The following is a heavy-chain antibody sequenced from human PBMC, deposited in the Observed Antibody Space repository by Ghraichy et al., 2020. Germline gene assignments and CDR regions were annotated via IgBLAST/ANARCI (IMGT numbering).Heavy chain of an antibody. CDR3: AREGRAVTPYFDY. CDR1: GFTFSSYS. J-gene: IGHJ4*02. D-gene: IGHD4-11*01. V-gene: IGHV3-21*01. Sequence: GGSLRLSCAASGFTFSSYSMNWVRQAPGKGLEWVSSISSSSSYIYYADSVKGRFTISRDNAKNSLYLQMNSLRAEDTAVYYCAREGRAVTPYFDYWGQGTLVTVSS. CDR2: ISSSSSYI.